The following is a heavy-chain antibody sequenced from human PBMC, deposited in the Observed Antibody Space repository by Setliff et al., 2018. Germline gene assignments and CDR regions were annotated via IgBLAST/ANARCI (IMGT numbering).Heavy chain of an antibody. CDR3: ARSAIRGTTKKYYYYMDV. CDR1: GGSFSNYA. Sequence: SVKVSCKASGGSFSNYAIIWVRQAPGQGPEWMGGIIPIYGSTNNAEKFQGRVTFSADESMSTVYMELSSLTSADTAVYYCARSAIRGTTKKYYYYMDVWGKGTTVTVSS. J-gene: IGHJ6*03. D-gene: IGHD1-7*01. V-gene: IGHV1-69*13. CDR2: IIPIYGST.